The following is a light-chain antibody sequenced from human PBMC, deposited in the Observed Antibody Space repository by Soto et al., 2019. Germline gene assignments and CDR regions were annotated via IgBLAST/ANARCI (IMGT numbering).Light chain of an antibody. V-gene: IGLV2-11*01. CDR3: CSYAGSDTLV. J-gene: IGLJ2*01. CDR1: SSDVAGYNY. Sequence: QSVLTQPRSVSGSPGQSVTISCTGTSSDVAGYNYVSWYQQHPGKAPKLMIYDVTKRPSGVPDRFSGSKSGNTASLTISGLQADDEADYYCCSYAGSDTLVFGGGTKLTVL. CDR2: DVT.